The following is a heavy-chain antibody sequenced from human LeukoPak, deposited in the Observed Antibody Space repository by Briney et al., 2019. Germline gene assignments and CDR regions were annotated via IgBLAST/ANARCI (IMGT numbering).Heavy chain of an antibody. Sequence: ASVKVSCKVSGYTLTDLSMHWVRQAPGKGLEWMGGFDPEDGETIYAQKFQGRVTMTEDTSTDTAYMELSSLRSEDTAVYYCATEPYCSGGSCYYRGAFDIWGQGTMVTVSS. CDR1: GYTLTDLS. V-gene: IGHV1-24*01. CDR3: ATEPYCSGGSCYYRGAFDI. D-gene: IGHD2-15*01. J-gene: IGHJ3*02. CDR2: FDPEDGET.